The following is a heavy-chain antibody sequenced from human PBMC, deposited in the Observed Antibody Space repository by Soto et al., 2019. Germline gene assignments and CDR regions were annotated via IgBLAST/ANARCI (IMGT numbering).Heavy chain of an antibody. D-gene: IGHD6-13*01. V-gene: IGHV4-34*01. CDR3: GIAAAGYYMDV. CDR1: GGSFSGYY. Sequence: ETLSLTCAVYGGSFSGYYWSWIRQPPGKGLEWIGEINHSESTSYNPSLKSRVTISVDTSKNQFSLKLSSVTAADTAVYYCGIAAAGYYMDVWGKGTTVTVSS. J-gene: IGHJ6*03. CDR2: INHSEST.